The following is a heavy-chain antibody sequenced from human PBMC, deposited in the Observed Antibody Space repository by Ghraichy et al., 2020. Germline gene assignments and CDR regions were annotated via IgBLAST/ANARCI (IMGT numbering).Heavy chain of an antibody. Sequence: GGSLRLSCAASGFTFSSYWMSWVRQAPGKGLEWVAKIKQDGSEKYYVDSLKGRFTISSDNAKNSLYLQMNSLRAEDTAVYYCARLETLYAFDIWGQGTMVTVSS. J-gene: IGHJ3*02. CDR2: IKQDGSEK. CDR3: ARLETLYAFDI. V-gene: IGHV3-7*01. D-gene: IGHD1-1*01. CDR1: GFTFSSYW.